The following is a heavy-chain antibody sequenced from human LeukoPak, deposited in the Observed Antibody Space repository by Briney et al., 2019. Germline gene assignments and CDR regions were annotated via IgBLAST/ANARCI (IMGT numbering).Heavy chain of an antibody. Sequence: SETLSLTCTVSGGSISSSSYYWGWIRQPPGKGLEWIGEINHSGSTNYNPSLKSRVTISVDTSKNQFSLKLSSVTAADTAVYYCARQGDDSSEPGWQHADYWGQGTLVTVSS. D-gene: IGHD3-22*01. V-gene: IGHV4-39*01. CDR3: ARQGDDSSEPGWQHADY. J-gene: IGHJ4*02. CDR2: INHSGST. CDR1: GGSISSSSYY.